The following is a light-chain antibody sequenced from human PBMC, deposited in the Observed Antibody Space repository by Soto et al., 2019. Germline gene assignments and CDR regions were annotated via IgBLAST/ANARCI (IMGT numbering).Light chain of an antibody. V-gene: IGKV3-20*01. CDR1: QTIGDT. J-gene: IGKJ1*01. Sequence: LKQSPATLSVSTGGRATLSCRASQTIGDTLAWYQQKPGQAPRLLIYGASNRATGIPDRFSGSVSGTDFTLTISRLEPEDFAVYYCQQYGSSGTFGQGTKVDIK. CDR3: QQYGSSGT. CDR2: GAS.